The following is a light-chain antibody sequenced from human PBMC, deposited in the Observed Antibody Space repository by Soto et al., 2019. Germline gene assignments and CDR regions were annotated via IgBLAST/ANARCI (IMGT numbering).Light chain of an antibody. J-gene: IGLJ1*01. CDR1: SSDVGGYNY. CDR3: DAYTTSPAYV. Sequence: LSHSAAVARSTGDSITISCTGTSSDVGGYNYVSWYQQQSGKAPKLIIHEVSNRPSGVFNRISGSKSGNTASLTISGLQAEDEADYSCDAYTTSPAYVFGNSSKVT. V-gene: IGLV2-14*01. CDR2: EVS.